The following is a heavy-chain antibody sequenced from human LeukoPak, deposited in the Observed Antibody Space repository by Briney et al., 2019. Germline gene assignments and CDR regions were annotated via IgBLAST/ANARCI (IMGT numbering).Heavy chain of an antibody. V-gene: IGHV4-61*02. D-gene: IGHD6-19*01. J-gene: IGHJ4*02. Sequence: SQTLSLTCTVSGGSISSGSYYWSWIRQPAGKGLEWIGRIYTSGSTNYNPSLKSRVTISVDTSKNQFSLKLSSVTAADTAVYYCARASVAGTGGYYFDHWGQGTLVTVSS. CDR1: GGSISSGSYY. CDR3: ARASVAGTGGYYFDH. CDR2: IYTSGST.